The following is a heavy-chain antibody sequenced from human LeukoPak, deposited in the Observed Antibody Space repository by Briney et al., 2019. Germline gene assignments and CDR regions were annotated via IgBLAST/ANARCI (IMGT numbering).Heavy chain of an antibody. CDR1: GFTFSSYG. Sequence: PGGSLRLSCAASGFTFSSYGMSWIRQPPGKGLGWIGFIYYSGGTNYNPSLKSRVTISVDTSKNQFSLKLNSVTAADTAVYYCARFLSDSSGWNADAFDIWGQGTMVTVSS. J-gene: IGHJ3*02. D-gene: IGHD6-19*01. CDR3: ARFLSDSSGWNADAFDI. CDR2: IYYSGGT. V-gene: IGHV4-59*01.